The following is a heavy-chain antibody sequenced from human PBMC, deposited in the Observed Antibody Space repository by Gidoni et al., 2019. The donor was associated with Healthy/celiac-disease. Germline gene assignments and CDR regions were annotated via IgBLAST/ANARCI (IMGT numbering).Heavy chain of an antibody. CDR3: ARETVVTATYYYYGMDV. J-gene: IGHJ6*02. CDR1: GLTFSRSW. D-gene: IGHD2-21*02. Sequence: EVQLVESGGVLVQPGGSLRLSCAASGLTFSRSWMSWVRQAPGKGLGWVANIKQEGSAKYYVDSVKGRFTISRDNAKNSLYLQMNSLRAEDTAVYYCARETVVTATYYYYGMDVWGQGTTVTVSS. CDR2: IKQEGSAK. V-gene: IGHV3-7*01.